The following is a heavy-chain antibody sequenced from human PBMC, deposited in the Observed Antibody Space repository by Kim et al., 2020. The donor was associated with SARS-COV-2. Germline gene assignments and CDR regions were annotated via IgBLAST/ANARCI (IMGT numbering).Heavy chain of an antibody. CDR3: ARAAYVGAYEP. J-gene: IGHJ5*02. V-gene: IGHV3-23*01. CDR1: GFTFSKYV. D-gene: IGHD2-21*01. Sequence: GGSLRLSCEGSGFTFSKYVMTWLRQAPGKGLEWVSGIGGGGGSTSYADSVKGRFTISRDNSKNTLYLQMNSLRAEDTAIYYCARAAYVGAYEPWGQGTLV. CDR2: IGGGGGST.